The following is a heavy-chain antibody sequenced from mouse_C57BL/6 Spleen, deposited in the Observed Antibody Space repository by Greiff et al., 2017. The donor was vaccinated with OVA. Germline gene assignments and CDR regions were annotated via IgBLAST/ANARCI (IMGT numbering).Heavy chain of an antibody. CDR1: GYTFTSYW. D-gene: IGHD2-3*01. CDR3: ARRSDGPYAMDY. J-gene: IGHJ2*01. V-gene: IGHV1-50*01. Sequence: QVQLQQSGAELVKPGASVKLSCKASGYTFTSYWMQWVKQRPGQGLEWIGEIDTTDSYTNYNQKFKGKATLTVDTSSITAYMPLSSLTSEDSAVYYCARRSDGPYAMDYWGQGTTLTVSS. CDR2: IDTTDSYT.